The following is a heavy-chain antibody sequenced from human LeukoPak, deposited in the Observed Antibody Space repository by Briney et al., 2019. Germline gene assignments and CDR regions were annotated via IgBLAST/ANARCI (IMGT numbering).Heavy chain of an antibody. D-gene: IGHD3-10*01. Sequence: GGSLRLSCAASGFTFSSYSMNWVRQAPGKGLEWVSSISSSSYIYYADSVTGRFTISRDNAKNSLYLQMNSLRAEDTAVYYCARAMVRGWNYFDYWGQGTLVTVSS. V-gene: IGHV3-21*01. CDR2: ISSSSYI. J-gene: IGHJ4*02. CDR3: ARAMVRGWNYFDY. CDR1: GFTFSSYS.